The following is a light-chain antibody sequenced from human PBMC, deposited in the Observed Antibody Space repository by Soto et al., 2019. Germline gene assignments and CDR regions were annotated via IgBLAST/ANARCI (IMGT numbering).Light chain of an antibody. CDR1: SSNIGSHT. CDR3: AAWDDSLNGVV. Sequence: QSVLTQPPSASGTPGQTIAISCSGGSSNIGSHTVNWYQQLPGTAPRLLIYSNTQRPPGVPDRFSGSKSGTSASLAISGLQSEYEGDYYCAAWDDSLNGVVFGGGTKLTVL. CDR2: SNT. V-gene: IGLV1-44*01. J-gene: IGLJ2*01.